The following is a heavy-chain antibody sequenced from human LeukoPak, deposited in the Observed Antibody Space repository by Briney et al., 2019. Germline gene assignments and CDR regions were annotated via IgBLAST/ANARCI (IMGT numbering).Heavy chain of an antibody. J-gene: IGHJ5*02. D-gene: IGHD6-6*01. V-gene: IGHV3-30-3*01. CDR2: ISYDGSNK. CDR3: ARGSYSSSSAGDNWFDP. CDR1: GFTFSSYA. Sequence: PGRSLRLSCAASGFTFSSYAMHWVRQAPGKGLEWVAVISYDGSNKYYADSVKGRFTISRDNSKSTLYLQMNSLRAEDTAVYYCARGSYSSSSAGDNWFDPWGQGTLVTVSS.